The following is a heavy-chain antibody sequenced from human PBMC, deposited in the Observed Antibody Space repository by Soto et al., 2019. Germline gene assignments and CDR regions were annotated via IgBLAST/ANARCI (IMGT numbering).Heavy chain of an antibody. CDR3: AATRPRERVTAISPYNEGFDK. J-gene: IGHJ4*03. D-gene: IGHD5-18*01. V-gene: IGHV1-58*01. CDR1: GFTLTSSA. Sequence: VSRTAYGFTLTSSAVQWGRHARGQRLEWIGWIVVGSGNTYYAPKFQARVTITTYMSTRAACLGLCSLRAEDTPVYHCAATRPRERVTAISPYNEGFDKWGDGTMVTVS. CDR2: IVVGSGNT.